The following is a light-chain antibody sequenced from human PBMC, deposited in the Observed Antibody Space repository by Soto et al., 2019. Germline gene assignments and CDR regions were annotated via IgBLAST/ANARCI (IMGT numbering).Light chain of an antibody. CDR3: GTWDSDLSAGV. Sequence: QSVLTQPPSVSVAPGQMVAISCSGSSSNIGNHDVSWYQHVPGTAPKLLIYDSSKRPSGIPDRFSGSRSGTSATLGITGLQTGDEANYYCGTWDSDLSAGVFGGGTQLTVL. CDR1: SSNIGNHD. CDR2: DSS. V-gene: IGLV1-51*01. J-gene: IGLJ3*02.